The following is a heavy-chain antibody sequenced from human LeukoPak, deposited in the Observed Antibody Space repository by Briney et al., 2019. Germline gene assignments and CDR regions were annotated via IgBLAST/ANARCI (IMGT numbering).Heavy chain of an antibody. CDR3: ARDHTSWASYGFSSYYFDY. V-gene: IGHV3-74*01. J-gene: IGHJ4*02. Sequence: AGGSLRLSCAASGFTFSSYAMHWVRQAPGKGLVWVSRINSDGSSTSYADSVKGRFTISRDNAKNTLYLQMNSLRAEDTAVYYCARDHTSWASYGFSSYYFDYWAREPWSPSPQ. CDR1: GFTFSSYA. CDR2: INSDGSST. D-gene: IGHD5-18*01.